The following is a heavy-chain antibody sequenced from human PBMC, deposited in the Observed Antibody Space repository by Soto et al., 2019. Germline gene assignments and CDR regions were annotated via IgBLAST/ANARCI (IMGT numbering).Heavy chain of an antibody. CDR2: INHSGST. Sequence: PSETLSLTCAVYGGSFSGYYWNWIRQPPGKGLDWIGEINHSGSTNYNPSLKSRVTILVDTSKNQFSLKLTSVTAADTAVYYCASPMVRGIIDYWGQGTRVTVSS. J-gene: IGHJ4*02. CDR1: GGSFSGYY. CDR3: ASPMVRGIIDY. V-gene: IGHV4-34*01. D-gene: IGHD3-10*01.